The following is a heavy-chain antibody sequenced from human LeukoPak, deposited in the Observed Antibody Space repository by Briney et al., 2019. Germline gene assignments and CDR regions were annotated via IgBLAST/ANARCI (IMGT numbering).Heavy chain of an antibody. CDR2: ISGSDGST. D-gene: IGHD5-24*01. J-gene: IGHJ4*02. V-gene: IGHV3-23*01. CDR1: GFTFRSYA. Sequence: GGSLRLSCAASGFTFRSYAMSWVRQAPGKGLEWVSSISGSDGSTYYADSVKGRFTISRDNSKNTLYLQMGSLRAEDTAVYYCAKDRDGYNYFYYFDYWGQGTLVTVSS. CDR3: AKDRDGYNYFYYFDY.